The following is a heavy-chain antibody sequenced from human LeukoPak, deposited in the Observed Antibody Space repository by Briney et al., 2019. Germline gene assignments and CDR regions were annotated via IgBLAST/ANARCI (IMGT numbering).Heavy chain of an antibody. CDR1: GFTFSSYA. J-gene: IGHJ6*02. D-gene: IGHD6-13*01. CDR2: ISYDGSNK. CDR3: ARDVAAAGIQYRYYYYGMDI. V-gene: IGHV3-30-3*01. Sequence: GGSLRLSCAASGFTFSSYAMHWVRQAPGKGLEWVAVISYDGSNKYYADSVKGRFTISRDNSKNTLYLQMNSLRAEDTAVYYCARDVAAAGIQYRYYYYGMDIWGQGTTVTVSS.